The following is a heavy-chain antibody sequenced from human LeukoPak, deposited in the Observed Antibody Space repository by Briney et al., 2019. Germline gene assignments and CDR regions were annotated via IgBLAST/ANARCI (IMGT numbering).Heavy chain of an antibody. J-gene: IGHJ4*02. CDR3: PRAICRGRGGHFDY. D-gene: IGHD3-16*01. Sequence: GGTLRLSCAVSGLTYSALYMSWIRQAPGKGLEWISYISNSGSYTNYADSVRGQFTISRANAENSLFLHMTSLRAEDPAVYACPRAICRGRGGHFDYWGEGTLVTVSS. V-gene: IGHV3-11*03. CDR1: GLTYSALY. CDR2: ISNSGSYT.